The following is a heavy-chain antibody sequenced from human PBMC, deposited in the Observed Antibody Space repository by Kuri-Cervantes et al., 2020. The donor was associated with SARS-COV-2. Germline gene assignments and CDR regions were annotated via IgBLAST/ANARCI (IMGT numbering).Heavy chain of an antibody. CDR3: ARGRFRDY. D-gene: IGHD2-21*01. CDR2: ISSSSSYM. Sequence: GGSLRLSCAASGFTFSSYSMNWVRQAPGKGLEWVSSISSSSSYMYYADSVKGRFTISRDNAKNSLYLQMNSLRAEDTAVYYCARGRFRDYWGQGTLVTVSS. CDR1: GFTFSSYS. J-gene: IGHJ4*02. V-gene: IGHV3-21*01.